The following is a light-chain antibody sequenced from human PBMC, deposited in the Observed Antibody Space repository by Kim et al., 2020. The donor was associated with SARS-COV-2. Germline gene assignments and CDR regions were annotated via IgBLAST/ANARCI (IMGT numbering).Light chain of an antibody. CDR3: SSYASTNTLL. CDR2: DVT. V-gene: IGLV2-14*03. CDR1: SGAIGNYYL. J-gene: IGLJ2*01. Sequence: SAYSGTSGAIGNYYLLSGYPQHPGKPPKLLIFDVTKRPSGVSDRFSGSKSGNTASLTISALQAEDEADYYCSSYASTNTLLFGRGTKRTVL.